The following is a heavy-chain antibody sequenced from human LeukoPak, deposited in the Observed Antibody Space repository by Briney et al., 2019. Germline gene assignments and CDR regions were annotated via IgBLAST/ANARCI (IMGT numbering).Heavy chain of an antibody. CDR1: GYRFTSYW. D-gene: IGHD4-17*01. J-gene: IGHJ4*02. Sequence: GESLKISCKGSGYRFTSYWLGWVRQMPGKGLEWMVIINPDDSDTRHSPSFQGQVTISADKSISTTYLQWSSLKASDSAIYYCARQGSTVTMDYWGQGTLVTVSS. V-gene: IGHV5-51*01. CDR2: INPDDSDT. CDR3: ARQGSTVTMDY.